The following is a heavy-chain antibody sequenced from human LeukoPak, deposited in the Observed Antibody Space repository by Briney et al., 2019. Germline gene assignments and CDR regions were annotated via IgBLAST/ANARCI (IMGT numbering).Heavy chain of an antibody. V-gene: IGHV3-33*06. CDR3: AKAGRYSSSWYPGY. Sequence: GTSLRLSCAASGFTFSDYGMHWVRQAPGKGLEWVAVIWHDGSEKYYGDSVKGRFTISRDDSKNTVHLQMNSLRAEDTAVYYCAKAGRYSSSWYPGYWGQGTLVTVSS. D-gene: IGHD6-13*01. CDR1: GFTFSDYG. CDR2: IWHDGSEK. J-gene: IGHJ4*02.